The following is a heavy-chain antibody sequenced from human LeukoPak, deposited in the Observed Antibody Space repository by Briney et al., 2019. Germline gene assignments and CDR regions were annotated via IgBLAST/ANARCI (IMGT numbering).Heavy chain of an antibody. D-gene: IGHD1-26*01. CDR2: MNPNSGDT. Sequence: ASVKVSCKASGYTFTSYDINWVRQATGQGLEWMGWMNPNSGDTGYAQKFQGRVTMTRNTSISTAYMELSSLRSEDTAVYYCARGRPLSGDRYDYWGQGTLVTVSS. J-gene: IGHJ4*02. V-gene: IGHV1-8*01. CDR3: ARGRPLSGDRYDY. CDR1: GYTFTSYD.